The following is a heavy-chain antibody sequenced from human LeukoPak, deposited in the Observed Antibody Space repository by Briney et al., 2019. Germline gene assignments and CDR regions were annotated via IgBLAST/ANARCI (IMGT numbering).Heavy chain of an antibody. CDR1: GXXIXXYX. D-gene: IGHD2-2*01. CDR3: ARRPAAHFDY. J-gene: IGHJ4*02. V-gene: IGHV4-59*08. CDR2: IYYSGST. Sequence: SXXXTXXGXXIXXYXXXWXXQPPGKGLEWIGYIYYSGSTNYNPSLKSRVTISVDTSKNQFSLKLSSVTAADTAVYYCARRPAAHFDYWGQGTLVTVSS.